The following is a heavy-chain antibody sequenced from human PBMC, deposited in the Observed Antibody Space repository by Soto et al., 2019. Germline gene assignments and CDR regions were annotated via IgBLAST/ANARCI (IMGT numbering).Heavy chain of an antibody. Sequence: SETLSLTCTVSGGSINTFSWSWVRQPAGKGLEWIGRIFSSGSTSFNPSLESRVAMSVDTSKNHFSLNLSSMTAADMAVYYCAREGSYSAYNFAHGIQLWSFDFWGQGALVTVSS. J-gene: IGHJ4*02. V-gene: IGHV4-4*07. CDR1: GGSINTFS. CDR3: AREGSYSAYNFAHGIQLWSFDF. D-gene: IGHD5-12*01. CDR2: IFSSGST.